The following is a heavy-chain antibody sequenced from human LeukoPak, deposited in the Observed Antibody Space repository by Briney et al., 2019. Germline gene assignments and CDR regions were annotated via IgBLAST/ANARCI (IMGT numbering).Heavy chain of an antibody. CDR1: GFTFDDYA. CDR2: ISWNSGSI. D-gene: IGHD3-22*01. J-gene: IGHJ4*02. CDR3: ARDYYDSSGYYYQGY. V-gene: IGHV3-9*01. Sequence: GRSLRLSCAASGFTFDDYAMHWVRQAPGKGLEWVSGISWNSGSIGYADSVKGRFTISRDNAKNSLYLQMNSLRAEDTAVYYCARDYYDSSGYYYQGYWGQGTLVTVSS.